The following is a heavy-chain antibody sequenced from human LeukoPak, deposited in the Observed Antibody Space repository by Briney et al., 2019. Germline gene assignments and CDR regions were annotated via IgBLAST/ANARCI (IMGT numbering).Heavy chain of an antibody. D-gene: IGHD6-19*01. CDR3: ARVSIAVVSYYHMDV. CDR1: GGSISSHY. Sequence: SETLSLTCTVSGGSISSHYWSWIRQPPGKGLEWIGYIYYSGSTNYNPSLKSRVTISVDASKNQFSLKLSSVTAADTAVYYCARVSIAVVSYYHMDVWGKGTTVTVSS. CDR2: IYYSGST. V-gene: IGHV4-59*11. J-gene: IGHJ6*03.